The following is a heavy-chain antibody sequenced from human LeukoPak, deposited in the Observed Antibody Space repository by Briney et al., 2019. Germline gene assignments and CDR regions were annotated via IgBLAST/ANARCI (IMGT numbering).Heavy chain of an antibody. D-gene: IGHD2-15*01. CDR2: IKPDGSEN. CDR3: VRGIRFCSGGSCSPDY. J-gene: IGHJ4*02. V-gene: IGHV3-7*01. Sequence: GGSLRLSCSASGFTFNNYWMTWVRQAPGKGLEWVANIKPDGSENYYVDSVKGRFTISRDNAKNSLYLQMNSLRAEDTAVYYCVRGIRFCSGGSCSPDYWGQGTLVTVSS. CDR1: GFTFNNYW.